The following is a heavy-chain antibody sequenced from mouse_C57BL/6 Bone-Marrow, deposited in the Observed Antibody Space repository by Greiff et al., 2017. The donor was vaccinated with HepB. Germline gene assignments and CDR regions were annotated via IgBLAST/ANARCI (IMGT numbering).Heavy chain of an antibody. CDR3: AIYGSSYPYYFDY. V-gene: IGHV1-55*01. CDR2: IYPGSGST. Sequence: QVQLKQPGAELVKPGASVKMSCKASGYTFTSYWITWVKQRPGQGLEWIGDIYPGSGSTNYNEKFKSKATLTVDTSSSTAYMQLSSLTSEDSAVYYCAIYGSSYPYYFDYWGQGTTLTVSS. D-gene: IGHD1-1*01. J-gene: IGHJ2*01. CDR1: GYTFTSYW.